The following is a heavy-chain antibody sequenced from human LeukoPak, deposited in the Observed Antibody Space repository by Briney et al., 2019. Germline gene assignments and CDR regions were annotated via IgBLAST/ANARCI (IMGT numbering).Heavy chain of an antibody. D-gene: IGHD2-15*01. CDR1: GFSLSDYS. CDR3: ARSGYGDFDF. Sequence: GESLRLSCAASGFSLSDYSMSWIRKAPGKGLEWISYMRPNGHTTYYADSLKGRISVSWDNARNSLYLQLSSLTAADTAFYYCARSGYGDFDFWGQGALVTVSS. CDR2: MRPNGHTT. V-gene: IGHV3-11*01. J-gene: IGHJ4*02.